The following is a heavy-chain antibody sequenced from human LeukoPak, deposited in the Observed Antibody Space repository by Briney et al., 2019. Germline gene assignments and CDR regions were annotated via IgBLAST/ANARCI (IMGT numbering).Heavy chain of an antibody. CDR1: GVSISSYY. J-gene: IGHJ5*02. CDR2: IYYSGST. Sequence: SETLSLTCTVSGVSISSYYWSWIRQPPGKGLEWIGYIYYSGSTNYNPSLKSRVTISVDTSKNQFSLKLSSVTAADTAVYYCARYITMVRGVMVYNWFDPWGQGTLVTVSS. V-gene: IGHV4-59*01. CDR3: ARYITMVRGVMVYNWFDP. D-gene: IGHD3-10*01.